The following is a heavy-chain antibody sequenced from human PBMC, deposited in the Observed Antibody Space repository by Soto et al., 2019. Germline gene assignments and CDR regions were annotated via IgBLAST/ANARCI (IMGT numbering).Heavy chain of an antibody. CDR3: ATTSAAGKYYYGMDV. CDR2: ICPGDSDT. V-gene: IGHV5-51*01. J-gene: IGHJ6*02. D-gene: IGHD6-13*01. Sequence: PGESLKISCKGSGYSFTSYWIGWVRQMPGKGLEWMGIICPGDSDTRYSPSFQGQVTISADKSISTAYLQWSSLKASDTAMYYYATTSAAGKYYYGMDVWGQGTTVTVS. CDR1: GYSFTSYW.